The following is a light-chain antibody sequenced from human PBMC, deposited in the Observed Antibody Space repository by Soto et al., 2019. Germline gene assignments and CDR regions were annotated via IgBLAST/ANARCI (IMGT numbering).Light chain of an antibody. CDR1: SSDVGAYTY. CDR3: SSYAGSNNYV. Sequence: QSALTQPPSASGSPGQSVTISCTGTSSDVGAYTYASWYQQHRGKAPKLMIYGGTQRSSGVPDRFSASKSGNTAPLTVSGLQTEDEAYYYCSSYAGSNNYVFGTGTKVTVL. V-gene: IGLV2-8*01. J-gene: IGLJ1*01. CDR2: GGT.